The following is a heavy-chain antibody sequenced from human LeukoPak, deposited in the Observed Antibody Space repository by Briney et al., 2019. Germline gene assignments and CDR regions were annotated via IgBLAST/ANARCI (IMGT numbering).Heavy chain of an antibody. D-gene: IGHD5-24*01. Sequence: GRSLRLSCAASGFTFSSYAMHWVRQAPGKGLEWVSSISSSSSYIYYADSVKGRFTISRDNAKNSLYLQMNSLRAEDTAVYYCARDFPTMTTAGAFDIWGQGTMVTVSS. CDR1: GFTFSSYA. CDR3: ARDFPTMTTAGAFDI. CDR2: ISSSSSYI. V-gene: IGHV3-21*01. J-gene: IGHJ3*02.